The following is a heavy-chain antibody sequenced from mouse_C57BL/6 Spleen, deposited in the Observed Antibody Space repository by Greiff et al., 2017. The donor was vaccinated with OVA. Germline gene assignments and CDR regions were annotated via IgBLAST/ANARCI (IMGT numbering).Heavy chain of an antibody. D-gene: IGHD1-1*01. V-gene: IGHV2-2*01. CDR3: ASYGDIWYFDV. Sequence: VQRVDSGPGLVQPSQSLSITCTVSGFSLTSYGVHWVRQSPGKGLEWLGVIWSGGSTDYNAAFISRLSISKDNSKSQVFFKMNSLQADDTAIYYCASYGDIWYFDVWGTGTTVTVSS. CDR1: GFSLTSYG. J-gene: IGHJ1*03. CDR2: IWSGGST.